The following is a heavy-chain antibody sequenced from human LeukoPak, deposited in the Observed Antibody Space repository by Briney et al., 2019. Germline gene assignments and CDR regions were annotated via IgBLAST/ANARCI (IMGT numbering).Heavy chain of an antibody. D-gene: IGHD3-10*01. Sequence: GASVKVSCKASGYTFSAFHIHWVRLAPGQGPEWMGWVNPNSGDTNYAQKFRGRVTMTRDKSINTAYMELSSLRFDDTAVYYCARSNYYGSQSEYWGQGTLVAVSS. CDR2: VNPNSGDT. CDR1: GYTFSAFH. J-gene: IGHJ4*02. CDR3: ARSNYYGSQSEY. V-gene: IGHV1-2*02.